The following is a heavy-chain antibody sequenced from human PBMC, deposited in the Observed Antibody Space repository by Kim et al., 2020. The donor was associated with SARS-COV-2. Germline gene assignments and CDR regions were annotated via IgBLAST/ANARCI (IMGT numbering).Heavy chain of an antibody. V-gene: IGHV4-34*01. Sequence: SETLSLTCAVYGGSFSGYYWSWIRQPPGKGLEWIGEINHSGSTNYNPSLKSRVTISVDTSKNQFSLKLSSVTAADTAVYYCARGRGIAAAGTGYFDYWG. CDR3: ARGRGIAAAGTGYFDY. CDR2: INHSGST. J-gene: IGHJ4*01. D-gene: IGHD6-13*01. CDR1: GGSFSGYY.